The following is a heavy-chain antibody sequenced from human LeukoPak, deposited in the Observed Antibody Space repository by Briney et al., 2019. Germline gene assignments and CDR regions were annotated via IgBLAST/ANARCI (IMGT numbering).Heavy chain of an antibody. CDR1: EFTFSSSA. CDR2: ISGSGGGT. Sequence: GGSLRLSCAASEFTFSSSAMSWVRQVPGKGLEWVSSISGSGGGTYYADSVKGRFTISRDNSKNTLYLQMNSLRAEDTAVYYCAKPKYGDPYWYFDLWGRGTLVTVSS. V-gene: IGHV3-23*01. D-gene: IGHD7-27*01. CDR3: AKPKYGDPYWYFDL. J-gene: IGHJ2*01.